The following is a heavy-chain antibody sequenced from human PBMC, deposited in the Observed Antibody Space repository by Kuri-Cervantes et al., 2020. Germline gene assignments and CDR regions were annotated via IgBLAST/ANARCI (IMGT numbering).Heavy chain of an antibody. CDR1: GFTFSSYE. CDR3: AREGIAVAGYYFDY. J-gene: IGHJ4*02. CDR2: ISSSGSTI. Sequence: GESLKISCAASGFTFSSYEMNWVRQAPGKGLEWVSYISSSGSTIYYADSVKGRFTISRDNSKNTLYLQMNSLRAEDTAVYYCAREGIAVAGYYFDYWGQGTLVTVSS. D-gene: IGHD6-19*01. V-gene: IGHV3-48*03.